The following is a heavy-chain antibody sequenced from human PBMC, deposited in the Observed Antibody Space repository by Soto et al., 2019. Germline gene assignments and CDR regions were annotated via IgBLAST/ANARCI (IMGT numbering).Heavy chain of an antibody. CDR3: ATPVPPQLVRDGYHI. CDR1: GFTFSNYA. D-gene: IGHD6-13*01. J-gene: IGHJ3*02. CDR2: ITSSGGGT. V-gene: IGHV3-23*01. Sequence: EVQLLESGGGLVQPGGSLRLSCAVSGFTFSNYAMSWVRQAPGKGLEWVSAITSSGGGTYYSDSVKGRFTISRDNSKNTLYLEMNSLRAADTAVYYCATPVPPQLVRDGYHIWGQGTLVTVSS.